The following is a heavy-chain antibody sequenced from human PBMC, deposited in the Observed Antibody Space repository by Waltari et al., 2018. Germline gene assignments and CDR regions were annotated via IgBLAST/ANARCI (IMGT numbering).Heavy chain of an antibody. D-gene: IGHD3-3*01. J-gene: IGHJ4*02. Sequence: EVQVVDSGGGLVQPGRSLTLSCSTSGFTFGDYGMTWVRQAPGKGLEWVGFIRSKIYGGTTEFAASVKGRFTISRDDSKSIAFLQMNSLGTEDTGVYYCARSLTVSGAKYYFDYWGQGALVTVSS. CDR3: ARSLTVSGAKYYFDY. CDR1: GFTFGDYG. CDR2: IRSKIYGGTT. V-gene: IGHV3-49*04.